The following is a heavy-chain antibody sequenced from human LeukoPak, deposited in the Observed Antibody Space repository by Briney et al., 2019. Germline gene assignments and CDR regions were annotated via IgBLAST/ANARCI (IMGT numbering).Heavy chain of an antibody. CDR1: GFTFGDYA. D-gene: IGHD3-3*01. J-gene: IGHJ4*02. CDR3: SAVPETNFWIGCYLDY. CDR2: ISWNSGSI. Sequence: GGSLRLSCAASGFTFGDYAMHWVRQAPGKGLEWVSGISWNSGSIGYADSRNGRFTISRDNAKNSLYLQMNILRADDTALYYVSAVPETNFWIGCYLDYWGQGILVTVSS. V-gene: IGHV3-9*01.